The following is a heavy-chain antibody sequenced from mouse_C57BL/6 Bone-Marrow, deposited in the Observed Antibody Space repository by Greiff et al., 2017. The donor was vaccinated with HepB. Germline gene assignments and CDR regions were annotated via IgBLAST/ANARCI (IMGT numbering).Heavy chain of an antibody. V-gene: IGHV1-76*01. CDR1: GYTFTDYY. J-gene: IGHJ2*01. Sequence: VNLVESGAELVRPGASVKLSCKASGYTFTDYYINWVKQRPGQGLEWIARIYPGSGNTYYNEKFKGKATLTAEKSSSTAYMQLSSLTSEDSAVYFCARYYYLFDYWGQGTTLTVSS. CDR2: IYPGSGNT. CDR3: ARYYYLFDY. D-gene: IGHD1-1*01.